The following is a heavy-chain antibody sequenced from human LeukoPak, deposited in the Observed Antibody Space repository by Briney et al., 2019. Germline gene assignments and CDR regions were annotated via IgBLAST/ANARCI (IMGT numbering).Heavy chain of an antibody. Sequence: PGGSLRLSCAASGFTVSSNYMSWVRQAPGKGLEWVSVIYSGGSTYYADSVKGRFTISRDNAKNSLYLQMHSLRAEDTAMYYCARFRGLLWFGELLDLGYWGQGTLVIVSS. CDR1: GFTVSSNY. CDR2: IYSGGST. CDR3: ARFRGLLWFGELLDLGY. D-gene: IGHD3-10*01. J-gene: IGHJ4*02. V-gene: IGHV3-66*01.